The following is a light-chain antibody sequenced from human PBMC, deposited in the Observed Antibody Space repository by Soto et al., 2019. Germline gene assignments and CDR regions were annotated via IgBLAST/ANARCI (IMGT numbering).Light chain of an antibody. CDR1: QSISSSY. J-gene: IGKJ1*01. CDR2: GAS. CDR3: QQYDTSWT. V-gene: IGKV3-20*01. Sequence: EIGLTQSQGTLSLSPGERATRACRASQSISSSYLAWYQQKPGQAPRLLISGASSRATGIPDRFSGSGSGTDFTLTISRLEPEDFAVYFCQQYDTSWTFGQGTKVEVK.